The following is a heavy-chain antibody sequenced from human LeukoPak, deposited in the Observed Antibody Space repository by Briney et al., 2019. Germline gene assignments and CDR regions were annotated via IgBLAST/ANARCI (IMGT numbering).Heavy chain of an antibody. CDR2: VNPKSGNT. J-gene: IGHJ4*02. CDR1: GGTFSSYA. V-gene: IGHV1-8*02. CDR3: ARGYVSSWFHYYFDY. Sequence: ASVKVSCKASGGTFSSYAISWVRQAPGQGLEWMGWVNPKSGNTGYAQKFQGRVTMTRNTSMSTAYMELSSLKSEDTAVYYCARGYVSSWFHYYFDYWGLGTLVTVSS. D-gene: IGHD6-13*01.